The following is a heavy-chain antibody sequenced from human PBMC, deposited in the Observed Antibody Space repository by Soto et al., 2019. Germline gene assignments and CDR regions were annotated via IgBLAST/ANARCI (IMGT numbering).Heavy chain of an antibody. V-gene: IGHV3-11*01. CDR3: ERRLQSQLRPIDS. D-gene: IGHD1-1*01. CDR2: INTLSSAI. CDR1: GFTFSDYY. Sequence: PGGSLRLSCAGSGFTFSDYYMTWIRQAPGKGLEWVSYINTLSSAIYYADSVKGRFTISRDNAKNSLYLQMNSLRAEDTAVYYCERRLQSQLRPIDSWGRGTLVTVSS. J-gene: IGHJ4*02.